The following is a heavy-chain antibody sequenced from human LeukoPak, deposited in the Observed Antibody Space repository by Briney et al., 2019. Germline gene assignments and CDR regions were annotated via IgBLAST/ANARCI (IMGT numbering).Heavy chain of an antibody. D-gene: IGHD5-18*01. CDR1: GGSFSGYY. J-gene: IGHJ4*02. CDR2: INHSGST. V-gene: IGHV4-34*01. Sequence: SETLSLTCAVYGGSFSGYYGSWIRQPPGKGLEWIGEINHSGSTNYNPSLKSRVTISVDTSKNQFSLKLSSVTAADTAVYYCARIKSRYSYNDYWGQGTLVTVSS. CDR3: ARIKSRYSYNDY.